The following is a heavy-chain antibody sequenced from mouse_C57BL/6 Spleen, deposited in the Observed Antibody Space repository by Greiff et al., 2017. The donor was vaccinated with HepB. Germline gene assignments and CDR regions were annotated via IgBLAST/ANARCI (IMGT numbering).Heavy chain of an antibody. CDR3: ARNHIGYYDRYWYFDV. CDR2: ILPGSGST. J-gene: IGHJ1*03. CDR1: GYTFTGYW. V-gene: IGHV1-9*01. Sequence: QVQLQQSGAELMKPGASVKLSCKATGYTFTGYWIEWVKQRPGHGLEWIGEILPGSGSTNYNEKFKGKATFTADTSSTTASMQLSSLTTEDSAIYYCARNHIGYYDRYWYFDVWGTGTTVTVSS. D-gene: IGHD2-4*01.